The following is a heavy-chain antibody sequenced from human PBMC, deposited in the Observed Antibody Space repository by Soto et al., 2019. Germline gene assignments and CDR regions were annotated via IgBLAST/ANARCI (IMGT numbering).Heavy chain of an antibody. CDR1: GLRVRNNY. J-gene: IGHJ5*02. CDR2: ISSNSAYI. CDR3: TRDASRDSSARGWFDP. D-gene: IGHD6-13*01. Sequence: AVSLRLAFSASGLRVRNNYMSWVRPAPGKGLEWVSTISSNSAYIYYTDALRGRFTISRDNAKNSLHLQMNSLRAEDTAVYYCTRDASRDSSARGWFDPWGPGTRVNVSA. V-gene: IGHV3-21*01.